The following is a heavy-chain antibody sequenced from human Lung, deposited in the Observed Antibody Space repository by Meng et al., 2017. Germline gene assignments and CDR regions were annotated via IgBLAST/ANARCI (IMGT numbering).Heavy chain of an antibody. CDR1: GGTFSSSA. V-gene: IGHV1-69*01. CDR2: IIPLFDTT. Sequence: QVQLVQSWAEVKKPGSSVKVSGKASGGTFSSSAISWVRQAPGQGLEWMGGIIPLFDTTHYAQNFQGRVSITADESTRTAYMELSSLRSEDTAVYYCARALGLTTMMTYWGQGTLVTVSS. D-gene: IGHD3-22*01. CDR3: ARALGLTTMMTY. J-gene: IGHJ4*02.